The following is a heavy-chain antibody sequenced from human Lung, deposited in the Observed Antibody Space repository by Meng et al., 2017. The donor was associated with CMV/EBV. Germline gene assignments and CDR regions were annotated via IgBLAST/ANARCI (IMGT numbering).Heavy chain of an antibody. CDR3: ARYAPTGISGYYYGKDV. CDR2: ISSSSSYV. D-gene: IGHD2-2*01. V-gene: IGHV3-21*04. Sequence: GEXXTISCAASRFSSYTLNWVRQAPGKGLEWVSSISSSSSYVYYADSVKGRFTISRDNAKNSLYLQMNSLRAEDETVYYCARYAPTGISGYYYGKDVGGKGTXVTVSS. J-gene: IGHJ6*04. CDR1: RFSSYT.